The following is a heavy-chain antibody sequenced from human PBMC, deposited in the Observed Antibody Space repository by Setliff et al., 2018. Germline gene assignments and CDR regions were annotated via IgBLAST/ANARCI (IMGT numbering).Heavy chain of an antibody. J-gene: IGHJ4*02. CDR3: ARSPSSGAYWNPRPFYSDY. V-gene: IGHV4-61*09. D-gene: IGHD1-26*01. Sequence: SETLSLTCTVSGASITSGGFYWTWMRQPAGLGLEWIGHISPCGSTTYNPSVKSRVTISLDTSKNHFCLKLDSVTAADTALYYCARSPSSGAYWNPRPFYSDYWARGTLVTVSS. CDR2: ISPCGST. CDR1: GASITSGGFY.